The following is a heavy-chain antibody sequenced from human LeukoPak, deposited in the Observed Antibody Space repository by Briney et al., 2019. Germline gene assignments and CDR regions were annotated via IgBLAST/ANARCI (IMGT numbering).Heavy chain of an antibody. J-gene: IGHJ4*02. V-gene: IGHV4-30-4*01. Sequence: SETLSLTRTVSGGSISSGDYYWSWIRQPPGKGLEWIGYIYYSGSTYYNPSLKSRVTISVDTSKNQFSLKLSSVTAADTAVYYCARGFLYYFDYWGQGTLVSVSS. D-gene: IGHD2-21*01. CDR2: IYYSGST. CDR3: ARGFLYYFDY. CDR1: GGSISSGDYY.